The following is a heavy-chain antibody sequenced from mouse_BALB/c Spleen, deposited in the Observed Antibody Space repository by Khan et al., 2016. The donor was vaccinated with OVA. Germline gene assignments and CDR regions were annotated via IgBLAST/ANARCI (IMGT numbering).Heavy chain of an antibody. CDR3: AKFYYGCVSNWDFDV. Sequence: QVQLKESGPGLVAPSQSLSITCTVSGFSLTSYGVSWVRQPPGRGLEWLGVVWGDGSTNYHSALKSRLSISKDNSKSQVFLKLNSLQTDDNATYYCAKFYYGCVSNWDFDVGGAGTPVTGSS. D-gene: IGHD1-1*01. J-gene: IGHJ1*01. CDR2: VWGDGST. CDR1: GFSLTSYG. V-gene: IGHV2-3*01.